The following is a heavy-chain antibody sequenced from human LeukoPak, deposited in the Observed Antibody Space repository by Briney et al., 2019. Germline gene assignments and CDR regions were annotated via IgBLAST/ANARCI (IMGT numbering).Heavy chain of an antibody. CDR3: ARINWNYFDY. V-gene: IGHV4-59*08. CDR2: IYYSGST. D-gene: IGHD3-3*01. Sequence: SETLSLTCTVSGASISTYYWSWIRQPPGKGLEWIGYIYYSGSTNYDPSLKSRLTMSADRSRNQFSLNLNSVTAADTAVYYCARINWNYFDYWGQGILVTVAS. CDR1: GASISTYY. J-gene: IGHJ4*02.